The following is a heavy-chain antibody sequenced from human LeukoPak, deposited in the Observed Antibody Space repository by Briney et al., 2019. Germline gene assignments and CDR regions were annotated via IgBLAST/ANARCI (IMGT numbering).Heavy chain of an antibody. D-gene: IGHD3-10*01. CDR3: ARVEWFGELSPFDI. V-gene: IGHV4-59*01. CDR2: IYYSGIT. J-gene: IGHJ3*02. Sequence: PSETLSLTCTVSGGSISSFYWSWIRQPPGKGLEWIGYIYYSGITNYNPSLKSRVTISVDTSKNQFSLNLSSVTAADTAVYYCARVEWFGELSPFDIWGQGTMVTVSS. CDR1: GGSISSFY.